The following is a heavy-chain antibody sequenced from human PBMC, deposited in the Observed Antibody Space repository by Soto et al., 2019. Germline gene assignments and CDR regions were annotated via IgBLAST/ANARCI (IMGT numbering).Heavy chain of an antibody. CDR3: ARARAGQFFDY. Sequence: SETLSLTCAVYGGSFSGYYWSWIRQPPGKGLEWIGEINHSGSTNYNPSIKSRVTISVDTSKNQFSLKLSSVTAADTAVYYCARARAGQFFDYWGQGTLVTVSS. V-gene: IGHV4-34*01. CDR2: INHSGST. J-gene: IGHJ4*02. D-gene: IGHD6-13*01. CDR1: GGSFSGYY.